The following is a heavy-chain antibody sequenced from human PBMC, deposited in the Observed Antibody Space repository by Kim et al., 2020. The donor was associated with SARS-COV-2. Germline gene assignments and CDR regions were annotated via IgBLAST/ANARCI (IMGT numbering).Heavy chain of an antibody. J-gene: IGHJ4*02. V-gene: IGHV1-46*01. Sequence: YGPKFGGRVHVTRDTSTSTLYRELTSLRSEDTAVYYCAREGESLKHFDYWGQGTLVTVSS. CDR3: AREGESLKHFDY. D-gene: IGHD3-16*01.